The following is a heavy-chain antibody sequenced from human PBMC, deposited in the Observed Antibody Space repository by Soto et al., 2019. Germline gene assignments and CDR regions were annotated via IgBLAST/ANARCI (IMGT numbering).Heavy chain of an antibody. CDR2: IYHSGST. V-gene: IGHV4-4*02. D-gene: IGHD1-26*01. Sequence: TCAVSGGSISSSNWWSWVRQPPGKGLEWIGEIYHSGSTNYNPSLKSRVTISVDKTKNQFPLKLSSVTAADTAVYYCARVSGSYYYGMDVWGQGITVTVSS. CDR1: GGSISSSNW. J-gene: IGHJ6*02. CDR3: ARVSGSYYYGMDV.